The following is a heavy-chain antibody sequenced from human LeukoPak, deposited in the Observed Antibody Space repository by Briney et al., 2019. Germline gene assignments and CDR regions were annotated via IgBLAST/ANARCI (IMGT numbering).Heavy chain of an antibody. J-gene: IGHJ6*02. Sequence: SETLSLTCTVSGVSISSYYWSWIRQPPGKGLEWVGYIYYSGSTNYNPSLKSRVTISVDTSKNQFSLKLSSVTAADTAVYYCAREAPLVPADILGGYYYYGMDVWGQGTTVTVSS. CDR1: GVSISSYY. D-gene: IGHD2-2*02. CDR3: AREAPLVPADILGGYYYYGMDV. CDR2: IYYSGST. V-gene: IGHV4-59*12.